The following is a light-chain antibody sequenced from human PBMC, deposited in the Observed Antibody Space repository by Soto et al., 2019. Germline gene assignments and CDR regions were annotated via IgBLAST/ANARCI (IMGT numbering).Light chain of an antibody. CDR1: QSITNY. Sequence: DIQMTQSPSALSASVGDRVTITCRASQSITNYLNWYQHKPGQAPNLLIYAASTLQAGVPSRFSGSGSGTDFTFTISSLQPEDIATYYCQQYDNLPITFGQGTRLEIK. CDR2: AAS. CDR3: QQYDNLPIT. V-gene: IGKV1-33*01. J-gene: IGKJ5*01.